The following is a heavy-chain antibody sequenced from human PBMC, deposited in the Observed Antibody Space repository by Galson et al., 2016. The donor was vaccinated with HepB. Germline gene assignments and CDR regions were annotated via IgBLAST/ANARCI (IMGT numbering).Heavy chain of an antibody. D-gene: IGHD6-19*01. CDR2: ITWDSGST. J-gene: IGHJ4*02. V-gene: IGHV3-9*01. CDR1: GFTFEDFA. Sequence: SLRLSCAASGFTFEDFAMHWLRQVPGKGPEWVSSITWDSGSTNYADSVKGRFTISRDNAKSSLYLQMIGLTADDTALYYCAKDVSYNSGPYFDLWGQGTLVTVSS. CDR3: AKDVSYNSGPYFDL.